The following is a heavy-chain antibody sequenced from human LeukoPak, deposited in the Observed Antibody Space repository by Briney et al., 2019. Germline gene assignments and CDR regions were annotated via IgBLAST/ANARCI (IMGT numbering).Heavy chain of an antibody. CDR2: ISYDGSNK. J-gene: IGHJ4*02. D-gene: IGHD1-26*01. V-gene: IGHV3-30*18. Sequence: PGGSLRLSCAASGFTFSSYGMHWVRQAPGKGLEWVAVISYDGSNKYYADSVKGRFTISRDNSKNTLYLQMNSLRAEDTAVYYCAKEQVGAVNFDYWGQGTLVTVSS. CDR1: GFTFSSYG. CDR3: AKEQVGAVNFDY.